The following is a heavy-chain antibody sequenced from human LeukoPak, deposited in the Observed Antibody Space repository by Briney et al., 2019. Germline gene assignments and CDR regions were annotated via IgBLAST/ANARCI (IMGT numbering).Heavy chain of an antibody. CDR3: AKASRVALNYYYYGMDV. CDR2: ISGSGGST. Sequence: PGGSLRLSCAASGFTFSSYAMSWVRQAPGKGLEWVSAISGSGGSTYYADSVKGRFTISRDNSKNTLYLQMNSLRAEDTAVYYCAKASRVALNYYYYGMDVWGQGTTVTVSS. V-gene: IGHV3-23*01. CDR1: GFTFSSYA. J-gene: IGHJ6*02.